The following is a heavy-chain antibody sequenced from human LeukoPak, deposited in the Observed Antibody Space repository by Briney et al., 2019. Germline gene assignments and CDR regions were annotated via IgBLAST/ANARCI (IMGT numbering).Heavy chain of an antibody. CDR1: GFTFSSYS. CDR2: ISGGT. Sequence: PGGSLRLSCAASGFTFSSYSMNWVRQAPGKGLEWVSGISGGTYDADSVRGRFTISRDNSKNTLYLQVNSLRAEDTAVYYCAKGVSKYDFDYWGQGTLVTVSS. V-gene: IGHV3-23*01. CDR3: AKGVSKYDFDY. D-gene: IGHD4-11*01. J-gene: IGHJ4*02.